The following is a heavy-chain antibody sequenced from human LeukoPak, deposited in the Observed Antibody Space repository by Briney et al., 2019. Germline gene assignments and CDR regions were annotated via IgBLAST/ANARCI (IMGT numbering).Heavy chain of an antibody. Sequence: SETLSLTCAVYGGSFSGYYWSWIRQPPGKGLEWIGEINHSGSTNHNPSLKSRVTISVDTSKNQFSLKLSSVTAADTAVYYCARRSDFWSGYGYWGQGTLVTVSS. CDR3: ARRSDFWSGYGY. D-gene: IGHD3-3*01. CDR2: INHSGST. V-gene: IGHV4-34*01. CDR1: GGSFSGYY. J-gene: IGHJ4*02.